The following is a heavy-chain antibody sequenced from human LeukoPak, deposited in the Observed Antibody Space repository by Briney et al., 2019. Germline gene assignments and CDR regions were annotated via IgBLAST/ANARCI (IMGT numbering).Heavy chain of an antibody. D-gene: IGHD2-8*01. J-gene: IGHJ4*02. V-gene: IGHV3-23*01. CDR1: GFTFSSYA. Sequence: PGGSLRLSCAASGFTFSSYAVSWVRQAPGKGLEWVSSISGSGGSTYSADSVKGRFTISRDNSKNTLYLQMNSLRAEDTALYYCEKDRSCTNDICRGDFDYWGQGTLVTVSS. CDR3: EKDRSCTNDICRGDFDY. CDR2: ISGSGGST.